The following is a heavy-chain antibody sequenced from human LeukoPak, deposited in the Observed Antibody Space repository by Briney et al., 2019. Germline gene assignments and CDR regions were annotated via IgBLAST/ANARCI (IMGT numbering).Heavy chain of an antibody. D-gene: IGHD3-3*01. CDR2: INHSGST. J-gene: IGHJ4*02. V-gene: IGHV4-38-2*02. Sequence: SETLSLTCTVSGYSISSGYYWGWIRQPPGKGLEWIGEINHSGSTNYNPSLKSRVTISVDTSKNQFSLKLSSVTAADTAVYYCARGSVLRFLEWLSDFDYWGQGTLVTVSS. CDR3: ARGSVLRFLEWLSDFDY. CDR1: GYSISSGYY.